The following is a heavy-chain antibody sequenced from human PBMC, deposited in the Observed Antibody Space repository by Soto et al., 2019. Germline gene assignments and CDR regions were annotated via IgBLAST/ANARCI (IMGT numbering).Heavy chain of an antibody. D-gene: IGHD2-21*02. V-gene: IGHV4-39*01. J-gene: IGHJ3*02. Sequence: PSETLSLTCTVSGGSISSSSYYWGWIRQPPGKGLEWIGSIYYSGSTYYNPSLKSRVTISVDTSKNQFSLKLSSVTAADTAVYYCARLVVVTAKYAFDIWGQGTMVTV. CDR3: ARLVVVTAKYAFDI. CDR1: GGSISSSSYY. CDR2: IYYSGST.